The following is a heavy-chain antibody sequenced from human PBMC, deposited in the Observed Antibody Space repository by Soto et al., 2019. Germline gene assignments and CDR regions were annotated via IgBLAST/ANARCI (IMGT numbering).Heavy chain of an antibody. CDR3: ARSSGSAYWFDP. CDR1: GYTFTSYG. J-gene: IGHJ5*02. Sequence: QVQLVQSGAEVKKPGASVKVSCKASGYTFTSYGISWVRQAPGQGLEWMGWISAYNGNTNYAQKLQGXVXTXTXXSTSTAYMELRSLRSDDTAVYYCARSSGSAYWFDPWGQGTLVTVSS. V-gene: IGHV1-18*01. CDR2: ISAYNGNT. D-gene: IGHD6-6*01.